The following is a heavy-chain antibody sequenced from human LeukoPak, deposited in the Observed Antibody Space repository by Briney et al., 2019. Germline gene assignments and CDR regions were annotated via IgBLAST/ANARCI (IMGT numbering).Heavy chain of an antibody. V-gene: IGHV3-15*01. D-gene: IGHD2-15*01. J-gene: IGHJ4*02. CDR2: IKSKTDGGTT. CDR3: AKDRELGYCSGGSCYSDY. CDR1: GFTFSNAW. Sequence: KPGGSLRLSCAASGFTFSNAWMSWVRQAPGKGLEWVGRIKSKTDGGTTDYAAPVKGRFTISRDNSKNTLYLQMNSLRAEDTAVYYCAKDRELGYCSGGSCYSDYWGQGTLVTVSS.